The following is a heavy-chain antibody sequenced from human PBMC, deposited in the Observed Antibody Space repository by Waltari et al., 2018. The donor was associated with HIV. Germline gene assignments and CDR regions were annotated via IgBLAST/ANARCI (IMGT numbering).Heavy chain of an antibody. CDR3: ARDPNRVTRVGPGHCDY. Sequence: QVQLVESGGGVVQPGRSLRLSCAAPGFTFSSYALPWVSQAPGKGLEWVAMKSHDGKNKNYTDARKGRFTVSRDKTKNTLYLQMNSLRPEDTAVYYCARDPNRVTRVGPGHCDYWGQGTLVTVSS. J-gene: IGHJ4*02. D-gene: IGHD1-26*01. V-gene: IGHV3-30*10. CDR2: KSHDGKNK. CDR1: GFTFSSYA.